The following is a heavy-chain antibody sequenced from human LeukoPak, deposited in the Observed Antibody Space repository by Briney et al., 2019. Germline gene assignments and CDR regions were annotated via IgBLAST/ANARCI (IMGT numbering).Heavy chain of an antibody. J-gene: IGHJ3*02. V-gene: IGHV3-21*01. CDR3: AREGCSTTSCYKRAFDI. CDR2: ISSSSSYI. Sequence: GGSLRLSCAASGFTFSSYSMTWVRQAPGKGLEWVSSISSSSSYIYYADSVKDRFTISRDNSKNTLSLQMNSLRVEDTAVYYCAREGCSTTSCYKRAFDIWGQGTMVTVSS. CDR1: GFTFSSYS. D-gene: IGHD2-2*02.